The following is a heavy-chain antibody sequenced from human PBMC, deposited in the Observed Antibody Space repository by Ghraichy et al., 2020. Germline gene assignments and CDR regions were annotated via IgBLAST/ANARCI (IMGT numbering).Heavy chain of an antibody. CDR3: ARASTVVRFYYYDGMDV. CDR2: ISSGSKAI. D-gene: IGHD4-23*01. J-gene: IGHJ6*02. V-gene: IGHV3-48*02. CDR1: GFTFSSYN. Sequence: GGSLRLSCVGSGFTFSSYNMIWVRQSPGKGLEWVSYISSGSKAIFYADSVKGRFTISRDNAQNSLYLQMNSLRDEDTAVYYCARASTVVRFYYYDGMDVWGQGTTVTVSS.